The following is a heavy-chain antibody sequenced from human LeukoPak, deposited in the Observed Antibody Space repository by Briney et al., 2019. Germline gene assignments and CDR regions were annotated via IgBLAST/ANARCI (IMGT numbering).Heavy chain of an antibody. CDR1: GGTFSSYA. J-gene: IGHJ6*02. CDR3: ARPDCSGGSCYSGDYYYYGMDV. Sequence: GASVKVSCKASGGTFSSYAISWVRQAPGQGLEWMGRITPILGIANYAQKFQGRVTITADKSTSTAYMELSSLRSEDTAVYYCARPDCSGGSCYSGDYYYYGMDVWGQGTTVTVSS. D-gene: IGHD2-15*01. V-gene: IGHV1-69*04. CDR2: ITPILGIA.